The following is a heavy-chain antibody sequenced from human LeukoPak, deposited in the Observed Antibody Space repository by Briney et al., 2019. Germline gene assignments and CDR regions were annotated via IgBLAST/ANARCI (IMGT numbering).Heavy chain of an antibody. CDR3: ARDRYGSGIYYNLFDY. J-gene: IGHJ4*02. D-gene: IGHD3-10*01. CDR2: ISYDGSNK. Sequence: GGSLRLSCAASGFTFSSYAMHWVRQAPGKGLEWVALISYDGSNKYYADSVKGRFTISRDNPKNTLYLQMNSLRAEDTAVYYCARDRYGSGIYYNLFDYWGQGTLVTVSS. CDR1: GFTFSSYA. V-gene: IGHV3-30-3*01.